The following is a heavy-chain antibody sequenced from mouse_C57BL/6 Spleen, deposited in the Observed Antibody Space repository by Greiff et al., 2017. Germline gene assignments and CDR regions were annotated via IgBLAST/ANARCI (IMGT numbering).Heavy chain of an antibody. J-gene: IGHJ4*01. V-gene: IGHV1-19*01. CDR1: GYTFTDYY. Sequence: EVQLQQSGPVLVKPGASVKMSCKASGYTFTDYYMNWVKQSHGKSLEWIGVINPYNGGTSYNQKFKGKATLTVDKSSSTAYMELNSLTSEDSAVYYCARAPIYYGYDRGYYYAMDYWGQGTSVTVSS. CDR3: ARAPIYYGYDRGYYYAMDY. D-gene: IGHD2-2*01. CDR2: INPYNGGT.